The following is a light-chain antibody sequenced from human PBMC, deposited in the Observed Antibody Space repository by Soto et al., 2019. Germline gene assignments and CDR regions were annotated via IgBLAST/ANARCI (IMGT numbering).Light chain of an antibody. V-gene: IGLV2-8*01. J-gene: IGLJ1*01. CDR3: NSYAGTINV. CDR1: SSDVGGSKY. CDR2: EVS. Sequence: QSALTQPTSASGSPGQSVTISCTGTSSDVGGSKYVSWYQQHPGKAPKLIIYEVSERPSGVPDRFSGSKSGNTASLTVSGLQAEDEAHYYCNSYAGTINVFGTGTKVTVL.